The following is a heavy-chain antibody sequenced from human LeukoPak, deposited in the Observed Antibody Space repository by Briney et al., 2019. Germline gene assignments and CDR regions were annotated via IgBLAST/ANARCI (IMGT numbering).Heavy chain of an antibody. D-gene: IGHD5-18*01. CDR3: ARDRGDSYGSTTSYFDY. CDR2: ISSSSSYI. J-gene: IGHJ4*02. V-gene: IGHV3-21*01. CDR1: GFTFSSYS. Sequence: PGGSLRLSCAASGFTFSSYSMNWVRQAPGKGLEWVSSISSSSSYIYYADSVKGRFTISRDNAKNSLYLQMNSLRAEDTAVYYCARDRGDSYGSTTSYFDYWGQGALVTVSS.